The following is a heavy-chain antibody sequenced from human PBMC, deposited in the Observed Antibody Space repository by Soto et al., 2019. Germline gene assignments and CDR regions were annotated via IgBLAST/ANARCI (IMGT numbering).Heavy chain of an antibody. D-gene: IGHD2-21*02. CDR2: IIPIFGTA. J-gene: IGHJ6*02. CDR3: ARDLPRRPAIYYYYCYGMDV. Sequence: QVQLVQSGAEVKKPGSSVKVSCKASGGTFSSYAISWVRQAPGQGLEWMGGIIPIFGTANYAQKFQGRVTITSDESTSTAYMERSSLRSEDTAVYYCARDLPRRPAIYYYYCYGMDVWGQGTTVTVSS. CDR1: GGTFSSYA. V-gene: IGHV1-69*01.